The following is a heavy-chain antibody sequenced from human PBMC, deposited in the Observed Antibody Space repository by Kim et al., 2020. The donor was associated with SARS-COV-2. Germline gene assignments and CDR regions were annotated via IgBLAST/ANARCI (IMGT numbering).Heavy chain of an antibody. CDR2: INSDGSST. D-gene: IGHD5-18*01. J-gene: IGHJ4*02. V-gene: IGHV3-74*01. Sequence: GGSLRLSCAASGFTFSSYWMHWVRQAPGKGLVWVSRINSDGSSTSYADSVKGRFTISRDNAKNTLYLQMNSLRAEDTAVYYCARVRGYSYGPLGYFDYWGQGTLVTVSS. CDR3: ARVRGYSYGPLGYFDY. CDR1: GFTFSSYW.